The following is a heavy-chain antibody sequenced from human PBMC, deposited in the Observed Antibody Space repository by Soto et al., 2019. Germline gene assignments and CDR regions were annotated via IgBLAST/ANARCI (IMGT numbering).Heavy chain of an antibody. CDR3: PTHAASYFSRRLAEHFQH. CDR2: ISSSSSYI. Sequence: EVQLVESGGGLVKPGGSLRLSCAASGFTFSSYSMNWVRQAPGKGLEWVSSISSSSSYIYYADSVKGRFTISRDNAKNSLYLQMNSLRAADTAVYYRPTHAASYFSRRLAEHFQHWGQGTLVTVSS. J-gene: IGHJ1*01. D-gene: IGHD1-26*01. V-gene: IGHV3-21*01. CDR1: GFTFSSYS.